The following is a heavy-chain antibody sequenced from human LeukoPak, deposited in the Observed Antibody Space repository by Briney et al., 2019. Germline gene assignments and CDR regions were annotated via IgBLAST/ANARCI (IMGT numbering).Heavy chain of an antibody. CDR1: GFSFSVYW. Sequence: PGGSLRLSCAASGFSFSVYWMHWVRQAPGKGPVWVSRIKTDGSITDYADFVKGRFTISRDNSKNTLYLQMNSLRAEDTAVYYCAKGGSWVVTAIFLFDYWGQGTLVTVSS. J-gene: IGHJ4*02. CDR2: IKTDGSIT. V-gene: IGHV3-74*01. D-gene: IGHD2-21*02. CDR3: AKGGSWVVTAIFLFDY.